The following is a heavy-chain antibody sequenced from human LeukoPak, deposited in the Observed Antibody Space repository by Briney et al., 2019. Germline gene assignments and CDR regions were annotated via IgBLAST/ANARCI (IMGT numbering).Heavy chain of an antibody. CDR2: IYSGGST. CDR1: GFTVSSDY. J-gene: IGHJ4*02. Sequence: GGPLRLSCAASGFTVSSDYMSWVRQAPGKGLEWVSVIYSGGSTYYADSVKGRFTISRDNSKNTLYLQMNSLRAEDTAVYYCARGTRYYALDYWGQGTLVTVSS. D-gene: IGHD2-2*01. CDR3: ARGTRYYALDY. V-gene: IGHV3-53*01.